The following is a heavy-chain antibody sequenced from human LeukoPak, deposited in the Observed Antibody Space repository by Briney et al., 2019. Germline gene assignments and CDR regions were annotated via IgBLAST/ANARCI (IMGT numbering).Heavy chain of an antibody. CDR1: GGSISSYY. CDR3: ARVVGDGYSEY. D-gene: IGHD5-24*01. V-gene: IGHV4-59*01. J-gene: IGHJ4*02. CDR2: IYYSGGT. Sequence: KTSGTLSLTCTVSGGSISSYYWSWIRQPPGKGLEWIGYIYYSGGTNYNPSLKSRVTISIDTSKNQFSLKLTSVTAADTAVYYCARVVGDGYSEYWGQGTLVTVSS.